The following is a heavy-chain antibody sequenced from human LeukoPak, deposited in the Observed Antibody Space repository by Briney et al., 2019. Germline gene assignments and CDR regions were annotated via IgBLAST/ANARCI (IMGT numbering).Heavy chain of an antibody. CDR2: IYHSGST. V-gene: IGHV4-38-2*02. CDR1: GYSISSGYY. Sequence: PSETLSLTCTVSGYSISSGYYWGWIRQPPGKGLEWIGSIYHSGSTYYNPSLKSRVTISVDTSKNQFSLKLSSVTAADTAVYCCASIRGYSYGYLGYYFDYWGQGTLVTVSS. CDR3: ASIRGYSYGYLGYYFDY. J-gene: IGHJ4*02. D-gene: IGHD5-18*01.